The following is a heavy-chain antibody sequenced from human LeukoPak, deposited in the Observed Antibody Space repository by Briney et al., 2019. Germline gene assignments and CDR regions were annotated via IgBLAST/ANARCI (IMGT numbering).Heavy chain of an antibody. J-gene: IGHJ4*02. V-gene: IGHV4-59*01. D-gene: IGHD3-10*01. CDR2: IYYSGST. CDR3: ARGFGREYNFAKY. Sequence: SETLSLTCTVSGGSISTYYWTWIRQPPGKGLEWIGYIYYSGSTNYNPSLKSRVTISVDTSKNQFSLKLSSVTAADTAVYYCARGFGREYNFAKYWGQGTLVTVSS. CDR1: GGSISTYY.